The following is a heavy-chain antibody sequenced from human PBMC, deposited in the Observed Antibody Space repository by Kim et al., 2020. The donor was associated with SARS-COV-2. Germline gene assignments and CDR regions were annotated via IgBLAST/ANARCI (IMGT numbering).Heavy chain of an antibody. CDR3: ASDFASTDPLITVFGVVKIPPLWPRY. CDR2: ISYDGSNK. V-gene: IGHV3-30*04. J-gene: IGHJ4*02. D-gene: IGHD3-3*01. CDR1: GFTFSSYA. Sequence: GGSLRLFCAASGFTFSSYAMHWVRQAPGKGLEWVAVISYDGSNKYYADSVKGRFTISRDNSKNTLYLQMNSLRAEDTAVYYWASDFASTDPLITVFGVVKIPPLWPRYRGRGTLVTVSS.